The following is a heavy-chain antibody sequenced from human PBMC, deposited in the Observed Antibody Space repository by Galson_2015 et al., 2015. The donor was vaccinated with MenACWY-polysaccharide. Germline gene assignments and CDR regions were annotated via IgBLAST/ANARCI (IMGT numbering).Heavy chain of an antibody. CDR1: GFTFSTYA. CDR3: VKDRGAIFGDS. V-gene: IGHV3-23*01. J-gene: IGHJ4*02. Sequence: SLRLSCAASGFTFSTYAMSWVRQAPGTGLEWVSTISKRGITYYAESVKGRFTISRDNSRNTLHLQMSSLGAEDTALYYCVKDRGAIFGDSWGQGALVAVSS. CDR2: ISKRGIT. D-gene: IGHD3-3*01.